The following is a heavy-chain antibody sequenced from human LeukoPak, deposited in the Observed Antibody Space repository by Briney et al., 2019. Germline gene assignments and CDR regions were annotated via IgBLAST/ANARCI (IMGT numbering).Heavy chain of an antibody. CDR1: GFTSSSYG. Sequence: GRSLRLSCAASGFTSSSYGMHWVRQAPGKGLEWVAVISYDGSNKYYADSVKDRFTISRDNSKNTLYLQMNSLRAEDTAVYYCAKDQDSYMVRGVIRGYYYYGMDVWGKGTTVTVSS. CDR2: ISYDGSNK. J-gene: IGHJ6*04. D-gene: IGHD3-10*01. V-gene: IGHV3-30*18. CDR3: AKDQDSYMVRGVIRGYYYYGMDV.